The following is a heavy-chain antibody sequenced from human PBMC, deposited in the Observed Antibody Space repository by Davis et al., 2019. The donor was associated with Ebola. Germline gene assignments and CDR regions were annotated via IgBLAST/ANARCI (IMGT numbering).Heavy chain of an antibody. V-gene: IGHV3-74*01. CDR2: IESDGSST. Sequence: GESLKISCAASGFTFSPYWMHWVRQAPGKGLVWVSRIESDGSSTRYGDPVKGRFTISRDNAKSTLYLQMNSLRAEDTAVYYCGRVIQFPVIGMDVWGQGTTVTVSS. CDR1: GFTFSPYW. J-gene: IGHJ6*02. CDR3: GRVIQFPVIGMDV. D-gene: IGHD3-16*02.